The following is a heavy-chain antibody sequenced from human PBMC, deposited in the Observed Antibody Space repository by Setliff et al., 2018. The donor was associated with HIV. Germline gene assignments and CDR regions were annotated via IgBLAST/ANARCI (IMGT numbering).Heavy chain of an antibody. CDR2: INPDGTQT. J-gene: IGHJ4*02. D-gene: IGHD1-1*01. V-gene: IGHV3-7*03. CDR3: AREAYRLPWIDN. Sequence: GGSLRLSCAASGFSFDNSWMAWVRQAPGKGLEWVANINPDGTQTNYVHSVKGRFTISRDDAKNSVYLQMGSLRAEDTAVYYCAREAYRLPWIDNWGQGTLVTVSS. CDR1: GFSFDNSW.